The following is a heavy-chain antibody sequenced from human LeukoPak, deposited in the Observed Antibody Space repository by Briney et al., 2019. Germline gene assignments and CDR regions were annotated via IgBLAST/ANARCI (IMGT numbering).Heavy chain of an antibody. Sequence: GASVTVSFKASGYTFTRYDINWVRQAPGQGREWMGWMNPNSGNTGYAQKFQGRVTMTRNTSISTAYMELSSLRSEDTAVYYCATYYYDSSGYSWGQGTLVTVSS. V-gene: IGHV1-8*01. D-gene: IGHD3-22*01. J-gene: IGHJ4*02. CDR2: MNPNSGNT. CDR3: ATYYYDSSGYS. CDR1: GYTFTRYD.